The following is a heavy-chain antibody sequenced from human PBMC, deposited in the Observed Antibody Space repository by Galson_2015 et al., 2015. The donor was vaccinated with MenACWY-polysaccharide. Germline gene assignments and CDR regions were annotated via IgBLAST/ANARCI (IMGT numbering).Heavy chain of an antibody. V-gene: IGHV3-23*01. CDR1: GFTFSSYA. CDR2: VSGSGSST. D-gene: IGHD6-19*01. Sequence: SLRLSCAASGFTFSSYAMSWVRRAPGKGLEWVSTVSGSGSSTYYADSVKGRFTISRDNSKNTLYLQMGSLRAEDTAVYYCAKVAVAGPMSFFDYWGQGTLVTVSS. J-gene: IGHJ4*02. CDR3: AKVAVAGPMSFFDY.